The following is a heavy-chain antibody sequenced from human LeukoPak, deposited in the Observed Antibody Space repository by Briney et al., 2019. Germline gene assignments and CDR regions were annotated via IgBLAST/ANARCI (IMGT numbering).Heavy chain of an antibody. CDR1: GFTFSQYW. CDR2: IKHDGSEKQDGSEK. Sequence: GGSLRLSCAASGFTFSQYWMSWVRQAPGKGLEWMANIKHDGSEKQDGSEKNYVDSVKGRFTISRDNANNSLHLQMRSLRLEDTAVYYCAREGRGSSSLKFWGQGTMVTVSS. V-gene: IGHV3-7*01. CDR3: AREGRGSSSLKF. D-gene: IGHD6-13*01. J-gene: IGHJ3*01.